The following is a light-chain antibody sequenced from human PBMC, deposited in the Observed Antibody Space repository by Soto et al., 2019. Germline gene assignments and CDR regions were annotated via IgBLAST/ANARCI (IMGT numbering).Light chain of an antibody. V-gene: IGLV2-23*02. CDR2: DVN. Sequence: QSVLTQPASVSGSPGQSITISCTGSSSDVGSYNVVSWYQQHPGKAPKLMIYDVNKRPSGVSNRFSGSKSGNTASLTISGLQAEDEADYSCCSYAGSSTWVFGGGTKRTVL. J-gene: IGLJ3*02. CDR1: SSDVGSYNV. CDR3: CSYAGSSTWV.